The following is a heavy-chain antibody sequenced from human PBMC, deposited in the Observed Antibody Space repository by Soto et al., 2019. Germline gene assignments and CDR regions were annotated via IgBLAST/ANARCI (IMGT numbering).Heavy chain of an antibody. J-gene: IGHJ4*02. CDR1: GLTFSSYA. CDR2: ISNSGRST. D-gene: IGHD3-3*01. CDR3: AKDALAYYDFWS. V-gene: IGHV3-23*01. Sequence: GGSLRLSCAASGLTFSSYAMSWVRQAPGKGLEWVSHISNSGRSTKYADSVKGRFTISRDNPKNTLYLQMNSLRAEDTAIYYCAKDALAYYDFWSWGQGTLVTVS.